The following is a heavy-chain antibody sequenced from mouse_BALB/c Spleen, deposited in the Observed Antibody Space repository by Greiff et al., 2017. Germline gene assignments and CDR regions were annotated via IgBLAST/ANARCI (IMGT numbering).Heavy chain of an antibody. J-gene: IGHJ1*01. D-gene: IGHD2-10*02. CDR2: INPSNGGT. CDR1: GYTFTSYY. Sequence: VQLQQSGAELVKPGASVKLSCKASGYTFTSYYMYWVKQRPGQGLEWIGEINPSNGGTYFNEKFKSKATLTVDKSSSTAYMQLSSLTSEDAAVYCGTYGNYWYFDVWGAGTTVTVSS. V-gene: IGHV1S16*01. CDR3: TYGNYWYFDV.